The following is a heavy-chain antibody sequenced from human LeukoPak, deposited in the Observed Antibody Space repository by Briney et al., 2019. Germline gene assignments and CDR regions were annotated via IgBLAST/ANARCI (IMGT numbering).Heavy chain of an antibody. Sequence: PGRSLRLSCAASGFTFSSYGMHWVRQAPGKGLEWVALISYDGSDKYFADSVKGRFTISRDNSKNTLYLQVNSLRGDDTAVYYCAKERGRSGELSLYLAIDYWGQGTLVTVSA. CDR3: AKERGRSGELSLYLAIDY. V-gene: IGHV3-30*18. CDR2: ISYDGSDK. D-gene: IGHD3-16*02. J-gene: IGHJ4*02. CDR1: GFTFSSYG.